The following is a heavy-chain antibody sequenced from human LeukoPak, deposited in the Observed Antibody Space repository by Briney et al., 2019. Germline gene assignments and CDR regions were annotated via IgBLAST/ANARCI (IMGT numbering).Heavy chain of an antibody. J-gene: IGHJ4*02. CDR3: ARTVRIFGVVIPHFDY. D-gene: IGHD3-3*02. V-gene: IGHV3-23*01. CDR1: GFTFSSYA. CDR2: ISGSGGST. Sequence: GGSLRLSCAASGFTFSSYAMSWVRQAPGKGLEWVSAISGSGGSTYYADSVKGRFTISRDNAKNSLYLQMNSLRAEDTAVYYCARTVRIFGVVIPHFDYWGQGTLVTVSS.